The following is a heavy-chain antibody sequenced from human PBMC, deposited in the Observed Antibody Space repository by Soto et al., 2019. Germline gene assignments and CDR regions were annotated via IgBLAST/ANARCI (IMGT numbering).Heavy chain of an antibody. J-gene: IGHJ4*02. CDR3: ARALDNSMVGAPY. CDR2: LSIGGDRA. Sequence: GGSLRLSCAASGFTFSSQAMSWVRQAPGKGLEWVSGLSIGGDRAYYADSVKGRFTVSRDISKNTLYLQMNSLRAEDTALYYCARALDNSMVGAPYWGQGTLVTVSS. CDR1: GFTFSSQA. V-gene: IGHV3-23*01. D-gene: IGHD1-26*01.